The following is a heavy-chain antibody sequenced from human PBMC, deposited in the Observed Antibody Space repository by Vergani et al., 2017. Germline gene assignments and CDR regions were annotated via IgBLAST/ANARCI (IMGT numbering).Heavy chain of an antibody. CDR3: ARVRFLEWLQNIDAFDI. D-gene: IGHD3-3*01. CDR2: IYYSGST. CDR1: GGSISSGGYY. Sequence: QVQLQESGPGLVKPSQTLSLTCTVSGGSISSGGYYWSWIRQHPGKGPEWIGYIYYSGSTYYNPSLKSRVTISVDTSKNQFSLKLSSVTAADTAVYYCARVRFLEWLQNIDAFDIWGQGTMVTVSS. V-gene: IGHV4-31*03. J-gene: IGHJ3*02.